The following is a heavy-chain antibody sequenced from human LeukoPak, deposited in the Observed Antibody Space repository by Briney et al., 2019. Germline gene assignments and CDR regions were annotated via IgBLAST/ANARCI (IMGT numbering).Heavy chain of an antibody. J-gene: IGHJ6*03. CDR1: GGTFSSYA. D-gene: IGHD6-6*01. Sequence: ASVTVSCQASGGTFSSYAISWVRQAPGQGREGMGGSIPIFGTANYAQKFQGRVTITTDESTSTAYMQLSSLRSEDTAVYYCATLIQSSSSNYYYYYMDVWGKGTTVTVSS. CDR3: ATLIQSSSSNYYYYYMDV. V-gene: IGHV1-69*05. CDR2: SIPIFGTA.